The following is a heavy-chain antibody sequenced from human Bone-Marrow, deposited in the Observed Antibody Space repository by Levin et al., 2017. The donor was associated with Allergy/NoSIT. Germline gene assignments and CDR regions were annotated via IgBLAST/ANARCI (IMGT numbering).Heavy chain of an antibody. D-gene: IGHD7-27*01. J-gene: IGHJ4*02. V-gene: IGHV4-31*03. CDR2: IYYSGRT. CDR3: ARDYRGLGTIDN. CDR1: GGSISSGNYY. Sequence: SQTLSLTCTVSGGSISSGNYYWSWIRQHPGRGLEWIGYIYYSGRTYYNPSLESRVTISVDTSKSQLSLKLSSVTAADTAVYYCARDYRGLGTIDNWGQGTLVTVSS.